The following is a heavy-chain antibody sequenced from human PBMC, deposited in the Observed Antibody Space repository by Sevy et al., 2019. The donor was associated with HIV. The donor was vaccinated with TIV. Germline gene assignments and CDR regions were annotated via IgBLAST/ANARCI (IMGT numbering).Heavy chain of an antibody. Sequence: GGSLRLSCAASGFILSRHWMSWVRQAPGKGLEWVDNIKEDGSEKYYVDSVKGRFTISKDNAKNSLYLKMNSLRVEDTAVYYCARESIAAGVEAFDVWGQGTMVTVSS. CDR3: ARESIAAGVEAFDV. V-gene: IGHV3-7*03. CDR1: GFILSRHW. CDR2: IKEDGSEK. D-gene: IGHD6-25*01. J-gene: IGHJ3*01.